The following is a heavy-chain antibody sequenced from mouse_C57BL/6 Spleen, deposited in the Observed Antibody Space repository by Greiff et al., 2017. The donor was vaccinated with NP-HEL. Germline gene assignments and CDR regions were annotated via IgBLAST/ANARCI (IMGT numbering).Heavy chain of an antibody. J-gene: IGHJ2*01. Sequence: QVQLQQPGAELVRPGSSVKLSCKASGYTFTSYWMHWVKQRPIQGLEWIGNIDPSDSETHYNQKFKDKATLTVDKSSSTAYMQLSSLTSEDSAVYYCARPGNYMYYFDYWGQGTTLTVSS. CDR3: ARPGNYMYYFDY. CDR2: IDPSDSET. D-gene: IGHD2-1*01. CDR1: GYTFTSYW. V-gene: IGHV1-52*01.